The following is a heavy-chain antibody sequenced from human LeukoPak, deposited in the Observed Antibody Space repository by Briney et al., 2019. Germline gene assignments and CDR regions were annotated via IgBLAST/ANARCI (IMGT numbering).Heavy chain of an antibody. V-gene: IGHV3-74*01. CDR3: VRGRGSYGWFDP. J-gene: IGHJ5*02. D-gene: IGHD3-10*01. Sequence: GGSLRLSCAASGFTSSSYWMHWVRQVPGKGLVWVSRISGDGTARNYADSVKGRFTTSRDDAKNTVDLQMNSLRGEDTAVYYCVRGRGSYGWFDPWGQGTLVTVSS. CDR1: GFTSSSYW. CDR2: ISGDGTAR.